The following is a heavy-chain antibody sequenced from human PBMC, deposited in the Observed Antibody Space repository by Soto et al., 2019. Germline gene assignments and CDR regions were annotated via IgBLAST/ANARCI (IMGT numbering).Heavy chain of an antibody. J-gene: IGHJ4*02. CDR3: ARDDYPYYDDSSGYHFDY. CDR2: ISDSSNTI. D-gene: IGHD3-22*01. CDR1: GFTFNTYN. Sequence: GGSLRLSCAASGFTFNTYNMNWVRQAPGKGLEWFSYISDSSNTIHYADSVKGRFTISRDNAENSLYLQMNSLRAEDTAVYYCARDDYPYYDDSSGYHFDYWGQGALVTVSS. V-gene: IGHV3-48*01.